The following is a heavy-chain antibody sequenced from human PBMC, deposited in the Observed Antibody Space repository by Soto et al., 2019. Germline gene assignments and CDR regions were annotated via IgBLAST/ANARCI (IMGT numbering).Heavy chain of an antibody. CDR3: ARRYSGYDDAFDI. Sequence: PSESLSLTCTVSGDSIRNYYWSWIRQPPGKGLEWIGYIYYSGGTNYNPSLKSRVTTSVDTSNSQFSLKLSSVTAADTAVYYCARRYSGYDDAFDIWGQGTMVTVSS. V-gene: IGHV4-59*01. D-gene: IGHD5-12*01. CDR2: IYYSGGT. J-gene: IGHJ3*02. CDR1: GDSIRNYY.